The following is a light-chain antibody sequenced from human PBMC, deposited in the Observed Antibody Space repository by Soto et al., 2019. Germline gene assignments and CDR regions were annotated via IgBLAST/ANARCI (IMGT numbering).Light chain of an antibody. V-gene: IGKV3-20*01. CDR3: RQYGTSPLT. CDR2: AAS. Sequence: EIVLTQSPGTLSLSPGERATLSCRASQSVSINFLAWYQQKPGQAPRLLIYAASSRATGIPDRFSGSGSGTDFTLTISRLEPEDFALYYCRQYGTSPLTFGGGTKVDIK. J-gene: IGKJ4*01. CDR1: QSVSINF.